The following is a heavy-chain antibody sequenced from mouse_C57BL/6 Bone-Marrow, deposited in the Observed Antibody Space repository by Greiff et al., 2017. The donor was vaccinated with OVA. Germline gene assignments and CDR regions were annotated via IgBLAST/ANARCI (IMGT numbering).Heavy chain of an antibody. CDR1: GYTFTSYW. Sequence: QVQLQQSGAELVRPGSSVKLSCTASGYTFTSYWMDWVKQRPGQGLEWIGNIYPSDSETHYNQKFKDKATLTVDKSSSTAYMQLSSLTSADSAVYYCAREADDYDEGGLYAMDYWGQGTSVTVSS. CDR3: AREADDYDEGGLYAMDY. CDR2: IYPSDSET. D-gene: IGHD2-4*01. J-gene: IGHJ4*01. V-gene: IGHV1-61*01.